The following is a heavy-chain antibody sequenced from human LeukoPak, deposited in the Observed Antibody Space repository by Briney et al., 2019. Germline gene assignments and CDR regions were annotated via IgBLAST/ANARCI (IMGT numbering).Heavy chain of an antibody. CDR2: INHSGST. D-gene: IGHD2-21*02. CDR1: GGAFSGYY. J-gene: IGHJ4*02. V-gene: IGHV4-34*01. Sequence: SEPLSLTCAVYGGAFSGYYWSWIRQPPGKGLEWIGEINHSGSTNYNPSLKSRVTISVDTSKNQFSLKLSSVTAADTAVYYCARGAYCGGDCYSGVDYWGQGTLVTVSS. CDR3: ARGAYCGGDCYSGVDY.